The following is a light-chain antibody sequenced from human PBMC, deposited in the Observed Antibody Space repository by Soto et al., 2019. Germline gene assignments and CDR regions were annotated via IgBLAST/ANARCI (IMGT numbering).Light chain of an antibody. CDR2: KTS. CDR1: QSTSSW. J-gene: IGKJ2*03. Sequence: DIQMTQSPSTLSASVGDRVTITCRASQSTSSWLAWYQQKPGKAPKLLIYKTSTLESGVPSRFSGTGAGTEFTLTIGCLQPDDFATSYCQQYSSYSYSFGQGTKLEIK. V-gene: IGKV1-5*03. CDR3: QQYSSYSYS.